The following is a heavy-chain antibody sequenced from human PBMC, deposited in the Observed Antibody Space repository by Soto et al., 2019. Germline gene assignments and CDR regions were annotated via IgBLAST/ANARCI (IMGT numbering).Heavy chain of an antibody. CDR1: ADSFTSYW. J-gene: IGHJ5*02. D-gene: IGHD3-9*01. CDR2: IYPGDSDT. CDR3: ARTSFDFFVLGIYFPRFPERLYFYWFDP. V-gene: IGHV5-51*01. Sequence: GEWLKMYGESSADSFTSYWIGWERQMPGKGLERMGIIYPGDSDTRYSPSFQGQVTISADKSISTAYLQWSILKALDTAMYYCARTSFDFFVLGIYFPRFPERLYFYWFDPW.